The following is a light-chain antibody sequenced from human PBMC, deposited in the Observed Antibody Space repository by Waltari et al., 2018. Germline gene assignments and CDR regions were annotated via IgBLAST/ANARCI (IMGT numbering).Light chain of an antibody. J-gene: IGLJ3*02. CDR3: QSYDISLSGFWV. Sequence: QSVLTQPPSVSGAPGQRVTVSCTGTNPHIGAGYDVPWYQQFPGTAPKLLIHGSTNRPSGVPDRFSGSKSGTSASLAITGLQTEDEADYYCQSYDISLSGFWVFGGGTKLTVL. CDR2: GST. V-gene: IGLV1-40*01. CDR1: NPHIGAGYD.